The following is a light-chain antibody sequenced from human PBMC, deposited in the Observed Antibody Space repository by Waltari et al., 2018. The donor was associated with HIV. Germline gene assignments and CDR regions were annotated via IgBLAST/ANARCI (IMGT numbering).Light chain of an antibody. V-gene: IGLV3-9*01. CDR1: NIGRQN. Sequence: SYELTQPLSVSVALGQTATITCGGNNIGRQNVCWYQQKPGQAPVLIIYRENTRPSGIPERFSGSNSGNTATLTIRRAQAGDEADYYCQVRVSNTVVFGGGTNLTVL. J-gene: IGLJ2*01. CDR2: REN. CDR3: QVRVSNTVV.